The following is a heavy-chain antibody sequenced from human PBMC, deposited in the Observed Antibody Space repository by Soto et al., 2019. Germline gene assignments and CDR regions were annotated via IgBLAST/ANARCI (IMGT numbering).Heavy chain of an antibody. V-gene: IGHV1-8*03. CDR3: AADRTYCGGDCYVD. CDR1: GYTFTNYD. Sequence: ASVKVSCKASGYTFTNYDINWVRQATGQGLEWMGWMNPKSGNTGYAQQFQGRVTITRDMSTSTAYMELSSLRSEDTAVYYCAADRTYCGGDCYVDWGQGTLVTVSS. D-gene: IGHD2-21*02. J-gene: IGHJ4*02. CDR2: MNPKSGNT.